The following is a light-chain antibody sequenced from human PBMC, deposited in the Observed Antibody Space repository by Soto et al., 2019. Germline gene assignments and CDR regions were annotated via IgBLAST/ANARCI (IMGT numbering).Light chain of an antibody. J-gene: IGLJ3*02. V-gene: IGLV6-57*01. CDR1: SGSIASNY. CDR3: QSYDSSNQV. Sequence: NFMLTQPHSVSESPGKTVTISCTRSSGSIASNYVQWYQQRPGSSPTTVIYEDKQRPSGVPDRFSGSIDISSNSASLTISGLKTEDEADYYCQSYDSSNQVFGGGTKVTVL. CDR2: EDK.